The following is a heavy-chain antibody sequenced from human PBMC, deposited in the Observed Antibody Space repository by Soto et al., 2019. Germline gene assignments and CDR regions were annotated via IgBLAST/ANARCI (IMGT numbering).Heavy chain of an antibody. CDR3: ARHLVTRVRGVTGRVDY. D-gene: IGHD3-10*01. J-gene: IGHJ4*02. CDR2: IYYSGST. CDR1: GGSISSGGYY. Sequence: SETLSLTCTVSGGSISSGGYYWSWIRQHPGKGMEWIGSIYYSGSTYYNPSLKSRVTISVDTSKNQFSLKLSSVTAADTAVYYCARHLVTRVRGVTGRVDYWGQGTLVTVSS. V-gene: IGHV4-39*01.